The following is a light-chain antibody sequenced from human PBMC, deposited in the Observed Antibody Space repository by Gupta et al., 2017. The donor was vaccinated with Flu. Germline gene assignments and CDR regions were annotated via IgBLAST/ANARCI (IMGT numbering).Light chain of an antibody. J-gene: IGKJ1*01. CDR3: LQHNSYPWT. V-gene: IGKV1-17*01. Sequence: DVQMSQSPSSLSASVGYRVTITCRASQDIRSDLVWYQQKPGQAPKRLIYAASSLQSGVPSRFSGSGSGTEFTLTISSLQSEDFATYYCLQHNSYPWTFGQGTKVEIK. CDR2: AAS. CDR1: QDIRSD.